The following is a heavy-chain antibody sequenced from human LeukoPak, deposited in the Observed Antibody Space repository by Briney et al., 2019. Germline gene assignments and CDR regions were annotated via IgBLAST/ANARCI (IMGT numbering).Heavy chain of an antibody. Sequence: NPSETLSLTCTVSDGSISSYYWSWIRQPPGKGLEWIGYIYYSGSTEYNPSLKSRVTISVDTSKNHFSLQLRSVPAADTALYYCARAGSMFGVVVFDYWGGGTLVTVSS. J-gene: IGHJ4*02. V-gene: IGHV4-59*01. CDR2: IYYSGST. D-gene: IGHD3-3*01. CDR1: DGSISSYY. CDR3: ARAGSMFGVVVFDY.